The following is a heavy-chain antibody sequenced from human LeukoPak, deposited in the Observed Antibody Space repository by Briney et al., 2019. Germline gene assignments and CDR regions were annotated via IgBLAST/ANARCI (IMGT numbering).Heavy chain of an antibody. J-gene: IGHJ6*03. CDR3: ARVYGYYYYYYMDV. CDR2: IYYSGST. CDR1: GYSISSGYY. D-gene: IGHD3-10*01. Sequence: SETLSLTCTVSGYSISSGYYWGWIRQPPGKGLEWIGSIYYSGSTYYNPSLKSRVTMSVDTSKNQFSLKLSSVTAADTAVYYCARVYGYYYYYYMDVWGKGTTVTVSS. V-gene: IGHV4-38-2*02.